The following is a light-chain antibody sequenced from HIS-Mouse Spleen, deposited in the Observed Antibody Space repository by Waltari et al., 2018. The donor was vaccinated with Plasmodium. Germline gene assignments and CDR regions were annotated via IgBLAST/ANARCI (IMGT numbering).Light chain of an antibody. CDR1: KLGDKY. V-gene: IGLV3-1*01. J-gene: IGLJ2*01. Sequence: SYELTQPPSVSVSPGQTASITCSGAKLGDKYACWYQQKPGQSPVLVIYQDSKRTSGIPERVSGSNSGNTATLTISGTQAMDEADYYCQSWDSSTVVFGGGTKLTVL. CDR2: QDS. CDR3: QSWDSSTVV.